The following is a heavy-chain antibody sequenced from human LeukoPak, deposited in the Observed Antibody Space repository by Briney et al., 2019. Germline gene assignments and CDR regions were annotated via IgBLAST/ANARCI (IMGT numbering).Heavy chain of an antibody. D-gene: IGHD2/OR15-2a*01. Sequence: GESLKISCKASGYNFPKSWIGWVRQMPGKGLEWMAIIYPDDSRTKYSPSFQGQVTISVDRSINTAYLQWSSLRASDTAMYYCARSDYFASHDWGQGTLVTVSS. V-gene: IGHV5-51*01. CDR1: GYNFPKSW. J-gene: IGHJ4*02. CDR3: ARSDYFASHD. CDR2: IYPDDSRT.